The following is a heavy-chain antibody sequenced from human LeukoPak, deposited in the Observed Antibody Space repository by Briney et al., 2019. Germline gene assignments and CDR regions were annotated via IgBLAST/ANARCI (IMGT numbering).Heavy chain of an antibody. CDR2: INHSGST. CDR1: GGSFSGYY. CDR3: ARDLRTDPYYFEY. J-gene: IGHJ4*02. D-gene: IGHD3/OR15-3a*01. Sequence: SETLSLTCAVYGGSFSGYYWSWIRQPPGKGLEWIGEINHSGSTKYNPSLKSRVTISVDTSKNQFSLKLTSVTAADTAVYYCARDLRTDPYYFEYWGQGTLVTVSS. V-gene: IGHV4-34*01.